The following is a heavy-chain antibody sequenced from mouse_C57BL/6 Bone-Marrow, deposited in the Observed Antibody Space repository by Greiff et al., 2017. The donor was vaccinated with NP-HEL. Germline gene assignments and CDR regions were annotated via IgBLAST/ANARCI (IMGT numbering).Heavy chain of an antibody. CDR3: ARERLKGFAY. Sequence: LVKPGASVKMSCKASGYTFTDYYMNWVKQSHGKSLEWIGVINPYNGGTSYNQKFKGKATLTVDKSSSTAYMELNSLTSEDSAVYYCARERLKGFAYWGQGTLVTVSA. CDR2: INPYNGGT. CDR1: GYTFTDYY. D-gene: IGHD1-3*01. V-gene: IGHV1-19*01. J-gene: IGHJ3*01.